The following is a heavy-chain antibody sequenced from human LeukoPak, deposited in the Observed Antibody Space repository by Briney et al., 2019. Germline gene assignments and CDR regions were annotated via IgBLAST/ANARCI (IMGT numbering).Heavy chain of an antibody. CDR1: GFTFSSYA. D-gene: IGHD3-10*01. Sequence: GGSLRLSCAASGFTFSSYAMHWVRQAPGKGLEWVAVMSYDGNDEYYADSVKGRFTISRDNSKYILYLHMNSLRVEDTADYYCARPYSGFFAAFDIWGQGTMVTVSS. J-gene: IGHJ3*02. CDR2: MSYDGNDE. CDR3: ARPYSGFFAAFDI. V-gene: IGHV3-30-3*01.